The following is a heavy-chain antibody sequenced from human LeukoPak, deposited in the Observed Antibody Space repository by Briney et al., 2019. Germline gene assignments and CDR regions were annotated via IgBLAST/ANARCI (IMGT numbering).Heavy chain of an antibody. J-gene: IGHJ4*02. CDR1: GGTFSSYA. CDR3: ARVPPYYDSSGHGPYYFDY. D-gene: IGHD3-22*01. Sequence: SVKVSCKASGGTFSSYAISWVRQAPGQGLEWMGGIIPIFGTANYAQKFQGRVTITADESTSTAYMELSSLRSDDTAVYYCARVPPYYDSSGHGPYYFDYWGQGTLVTVSS. CDR2: IIPIFGTA. V-gene: IGHV1-69*13.